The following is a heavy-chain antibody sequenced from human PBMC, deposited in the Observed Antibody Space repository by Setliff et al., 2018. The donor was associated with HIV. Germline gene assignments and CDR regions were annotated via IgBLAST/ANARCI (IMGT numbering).Heavy chain of an antibody. CDR1: GYRFNTYG. CDR3: VRGVTRDISGYYRDEYFQH. CDR2: ISPYNGET. Sequence: ASVKVSCKASGYRFNTYGISWVRQAPGQGLEWMGWISPYNGETRFAQSLQGRVTLTTDTSTNTAYMEMRTLRSDDTAVYYCVRGVTRDISGYYRDEYFQHWGQGTPVTVSS. V-gene: IGHV1-18*01. J-gene: IGHJ1*01. D-gene: IGHD3-22*01.